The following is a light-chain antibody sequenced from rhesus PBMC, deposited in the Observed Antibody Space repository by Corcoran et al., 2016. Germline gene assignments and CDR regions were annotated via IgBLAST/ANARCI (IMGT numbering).Light chain of an antibody. J-gene: IGKJ2*01. CDR1: QSLSNY. CDR2: TAS. Sequence: DIQMTQSPSSLSASVGDRVTITCQASQSLSNYLNWYQQKPVKIPKLLNYTASSLQSGLPSRFSGSGSGTDFTITISSLQPEEFATYDCQQGYSYPYSFGQVTKVEIK. V-gene: IGKV1S9*01. CDR3: QQGYSYPYS.